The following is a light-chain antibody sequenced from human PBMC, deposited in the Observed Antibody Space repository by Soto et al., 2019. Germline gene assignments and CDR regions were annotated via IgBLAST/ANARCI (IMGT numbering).Light chain of an antibody. CDR2: GAS. V-gene: IGKV3-20*01. CDR3: QQYGRSPFT. CDR1: QSVSSSY. J-gene: IGKJ3*01. Sequence: EIVLTQSPGTLSLSPGERATLSCRASQSVSSSYLAWYQQKPGQAPRLLIYGASSRATGIPGRFSGSGSGTDCTLTISSLEPEDFAVYYCQQYGRSPFTFGPGTKVDIK.